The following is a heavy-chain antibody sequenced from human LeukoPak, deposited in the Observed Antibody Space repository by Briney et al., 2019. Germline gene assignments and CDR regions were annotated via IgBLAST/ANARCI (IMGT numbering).Heavy chain of an antibody. CDR2: IWYDGSNK. CDR3: ARDSCSSTSCYAAWNGMDV. D-gene: IGHD2-2*01. CDR1: GFTFSSYG. J-gene: IGHJ6*02. Sequence: SGRSLRLSCAASGFTFSSYGMHWVRQAPGKGLEWVAVIWYDGSNKYYADSVKGRFTISRDNSKNTLYLQMNSLRAEDTAVYYCARDSCSSTSCYAAWNGMDVWGQGTTVTVSS. V-gene: IGHV3-33*01.